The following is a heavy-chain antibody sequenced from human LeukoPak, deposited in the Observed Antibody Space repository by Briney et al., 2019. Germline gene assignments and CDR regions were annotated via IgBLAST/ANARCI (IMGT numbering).Heavy chain of an antibody. V-gene: IGHV3-74*01. CDR2: INSDGSST. CDR3: AKEVGFVVVPAANMDY. D-gene: IGHD2-2*01. CDR1: GFTFSSYW. Sequence: GGSLRLSCAASGFTFSSYWMHWVRQAPGKGLVWVSRINSDGSSTGYADSVKGRFTISRDNAKNTLYLQMNSLRAEDTAVYYCAKEVGFVVVPAANMDYWGQGTLVTVSS. J-gene: IGHJ4*02.